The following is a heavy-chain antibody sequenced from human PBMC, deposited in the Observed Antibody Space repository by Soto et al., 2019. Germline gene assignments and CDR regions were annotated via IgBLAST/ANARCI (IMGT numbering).Heavy chain of an antibody. V-gene: IGHV4-30-4*01. Sequence: SETLSLTCTVSGGSISSGDYYWSWIRQPPGKGLEWIGYIYYSGSTYYNPSLKSRVTISVDTSKNQFSLKLSSVTAADTAVYYCARATQQLADFDYWGQGTLVTVS. CDR2: IYYSGST. CDR3: ARATQQLADFDY. D-gene: IGHD6-13*01. J-gene: IGHJ4*02. CDR1: GGSISSGDYY.